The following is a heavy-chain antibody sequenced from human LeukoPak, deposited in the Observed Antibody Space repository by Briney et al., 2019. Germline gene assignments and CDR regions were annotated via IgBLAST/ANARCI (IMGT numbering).Heavy chain of an antibody. CDR3: AKGGTGIAVAGFDY. D-gene: IGHD6-19*01. J-gene: IGHJ4*02. V-gene: IGHV1-2*02. CDR2: INPNSGGT. Sequence: GASVKVSCKASGYTFTGYYMHWVRQAPGQGLEWMGWINPNSGGTNYAQKFQGRVTMTRDTSINTAYMELSRLRSYDTAVYYCAKGGTGIAVAGFDYWGQGTLVTVSS. CDR1: GYTFTGYY.